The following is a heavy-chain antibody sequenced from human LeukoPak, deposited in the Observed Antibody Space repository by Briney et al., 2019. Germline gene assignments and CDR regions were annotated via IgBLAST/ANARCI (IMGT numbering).Heavy chain of an antibody. V-gene: IGHV6-1*01. CDR2: TYYRSKWFN. D-gene: IGHD3-16*01. Sequence: SQTLSLTCAISGDSVPSNRAAWNWIRQSPSRGLEWLGRTYYRSKWFNDYAVSLRSRITINPDTSKNQFSLQLNSVTPEDTAVYYCARDDDGPDAFDIWGQGTMVTVSS. J-gene: IGHJ3*02. CDR1: GDSVPSNRAA. CDR3: ARDDDGPDAFDI.